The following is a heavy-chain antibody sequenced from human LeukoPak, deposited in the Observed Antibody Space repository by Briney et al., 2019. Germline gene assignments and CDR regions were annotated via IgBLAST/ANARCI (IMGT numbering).Heavy chain of an antibody. Sequence: GGSLRLSCAASGFTFSSYSMNWGRQAPGKGLKGVSSISSSSSYIYYADSVKGRFTISRDNAKNSLYLQMNSLRAEDTAVYYCARDLTVTYYYYMDVWGKGTTVTVSS. CDR3: ARDLTVTYYYYMDV. D-gene: IGHD4-11*01. CDR1: GFTFSSYS. V-gene: IGHV3-21*01. J-gene: IGHJ6*03. CDR2: ISSSSSYI.